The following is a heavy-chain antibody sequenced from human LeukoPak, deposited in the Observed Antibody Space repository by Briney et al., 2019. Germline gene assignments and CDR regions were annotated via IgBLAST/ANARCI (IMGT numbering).Heavy chain of an antibody. D-gene: IGHD3-22*01. CDR1: GGSISSYY. Sequence: PSETLSLTCTVSGGSISSYYWNWLRQPPGKGLEWIGYIYYSGSTNYNPSLKSRVTISVDMSKNQFSLKLSSVTAADTAVYYCARRDYESSGYYYFQNWGQGTLVTVSS. J-gene: IGHJ1*01. CDR3: ARRDYESSGYYYFQN. CDR2: IYYSGST. V-gene: IGHV4-59*01.